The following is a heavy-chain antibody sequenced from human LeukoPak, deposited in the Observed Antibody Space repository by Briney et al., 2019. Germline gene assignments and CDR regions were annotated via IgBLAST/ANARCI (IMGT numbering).Heavy chain of an antibody. Sequence: VASVKVSCKASGYTFTSYAMNWVRQAPRQGLEWMGWINTNTGNPTYAQGFTGRSVFSLDTSVSTAYLQISSLKAEDTAVYYCARRSLLWFGVDAFDIWGQGTMVTVSS. CDR3: ARRSLLWFGVDAFDI. D-gene: IGHD3-10*01. J-gene: IGHJ3*02. CDR1: GYTFTSYA. CDR2: INTNTGNP. V-gene: IGHV7-4-1*02.